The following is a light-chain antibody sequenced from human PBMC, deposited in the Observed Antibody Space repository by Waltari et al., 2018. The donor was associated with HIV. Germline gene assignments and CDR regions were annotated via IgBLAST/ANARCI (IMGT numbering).Light chain of an antibody. CDR2: GNY. V-gene: IGLV1-44*01. CDR1: TPNIGIKT. CDR3: ASWDASLNGWV. J-gene: IGLJ3*02. Sequence: QSVVTQPPSVSGTPGQTVTISCSGSTPNIGIKTVNWYQHLPGTAPKRLIYGNYQRPSGVPDRFSASKSGTSASLAISGLQSEDEADYYCASWDASLNGWVFGGGTKLTVL.